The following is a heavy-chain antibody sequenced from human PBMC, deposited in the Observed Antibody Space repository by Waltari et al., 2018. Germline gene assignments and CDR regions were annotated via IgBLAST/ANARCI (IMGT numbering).Heavy chain of an antibody. V-gene: IGHV4-4*01. Sequence: QLQLQQSGPGLVKPSGTLSLTCTVYGDSMSTTDCWSWVRQSPGKGLEWIGQVRGDGRSNYSPSLASRVTGSLDTSTNQISLKMTSATGADTAVYCCARDRGRGLYLDSWGQGILVTVSP. D-gene: IGHD2-15*01. CDR2: VRGDGRS. J-gene: IGHJ4*02. CDR1: GDSMSTTDC. CDR3: ARDRGRGLYLDS.